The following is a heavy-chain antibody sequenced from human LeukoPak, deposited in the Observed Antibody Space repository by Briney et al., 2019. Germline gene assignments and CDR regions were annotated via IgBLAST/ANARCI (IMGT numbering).Heavy chain of an antibody. D-gene: IGHD6-19*01. V-gene: IGHV1-18*01. CDR3: ARDGMAVAPDY. J-gene: IGHJ4*02. CDR2: ISPHNAVT. Sequence: ASVKVFCKASGYTFTSHGISWVRQAPGQGLEWMGWISPHNAVTKYAQNFQGRVTVTTDTSTTTAYMELRSLRSNDTAVYYCARDGMAVAPDYWGQGTLVTVSS. CDR1: GYTFTSHG.